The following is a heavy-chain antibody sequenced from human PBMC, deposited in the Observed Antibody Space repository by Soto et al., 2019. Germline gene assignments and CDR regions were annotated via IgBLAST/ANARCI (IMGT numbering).Heavy chain of an antibody. CDR1: GGTFSSYA. Sequence: QVQLVQSGAEVQKPGSSVKVSCKASGGTFSSYAISWVRQAPGQGLEWMGGIIPIFGTANYAQKFQGRVTITADESTSTAYMELSSLRSEDTAVYYCARGTGGRIEARLGPPFDYWGQGTLVTVSS. CDR3: ARGTGGRIEARLGPPFDY. CDR2: IIPIFGTA. D-gene: IGHD6-6*01. V-gene: IGHV1-69*01. J-gene: IGHJ4*02.